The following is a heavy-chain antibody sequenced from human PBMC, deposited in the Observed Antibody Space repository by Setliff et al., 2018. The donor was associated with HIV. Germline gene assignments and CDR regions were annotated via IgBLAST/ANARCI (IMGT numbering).Heavy chain of an antibody. D-gene: IGHD7-27*01. CDR1: GFTFSSYS. J-gene: IGHJ4*02. CDR3: ARDHYLGLDY. Sequence: GGSLRLSCAASGFTFSSYSMNWVRQAPGKGLEWVAGISWDGIKTTYGDSVRGRFTISRDNVEKSVYLQMNRLRNEDTARYYCARDHYLGLDYWGQGSLVTVSS. CDR2: ISWDGIKT. V-gene: IGHV3-48*02.